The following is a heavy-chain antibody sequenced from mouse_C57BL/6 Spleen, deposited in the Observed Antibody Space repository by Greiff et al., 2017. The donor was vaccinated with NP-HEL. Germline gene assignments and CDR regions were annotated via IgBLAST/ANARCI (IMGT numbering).Heavy chain of an antibody. V-gene: IGHV2-9-1*01. CDR1: GFSLTSYA. Sequence: VKLVESGPGLVAPSQSLSITCTVSGFSLTSYAISWVRQPPGKGLEWLGVIWTGGGTNYNSALKSRLSISKDNSKSQVFLKMNSLQTDDTARYYCARGRSGYVNYAMDYWGQGTSVTVSS. CDR2: IWTGGGT. J-gene: IGHJ4*01. CDR3: ARGRSGYVNYAMDY. D-gene: IGHD3-2*02.